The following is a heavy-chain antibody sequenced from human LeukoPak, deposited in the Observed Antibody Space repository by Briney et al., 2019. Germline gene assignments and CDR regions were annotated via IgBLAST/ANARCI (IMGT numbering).Heavy chain of an antibody. J-gene: IGHJ6*02. Sequence: PSGTLSLTCTVSGGSISGYYWTWIRQPPGKGLEWIGQIYYNGKADYNPSLESRITISVDTSKNKISLKLNSVTAADTAIYYCAKFGADYDMYVWGQGITVAVSS. V-gene: IGHV4-59*01. CDR3: AKFGADYDMYV. CDR1: GGSISGYY. CDR2: IYYNGKA. D-gene: IGHD3-16*01.